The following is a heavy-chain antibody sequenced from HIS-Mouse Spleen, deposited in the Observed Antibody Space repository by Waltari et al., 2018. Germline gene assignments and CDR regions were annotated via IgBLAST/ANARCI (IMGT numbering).Heavy chain of an antibody. J-gene: IGHJ4*02. V-gene: IGHV1-2*02. D-gene: IGHD4-17*01. CDR2: INPNSGGT. Sequence: QVQLVQSGAEVKKPGASVKVACKASGYTFTGDYIHWVRQAPGPGLEWRGWINPNSGGTNYAQKFQGRVTMTRDTSISTAYMELSRLRSDDTAVYYCARDPDGDYAYFDYWGQGTLVTVSS. CDR1: GYTFTGDY. CDR3: ARDPDGDYAYFDY.